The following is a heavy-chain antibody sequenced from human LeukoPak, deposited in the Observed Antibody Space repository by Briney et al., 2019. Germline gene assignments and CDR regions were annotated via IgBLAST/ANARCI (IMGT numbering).Heavy chain of an antibody. CDR2: IKQDGSEK. V-gene: IGHV3-7*01. CDR1: GFTFSTYW. D-gene: IGHD3-3*01. J-gene: IGHJ4*02. Sequence: PGGSLRLSCTASGFTFSTYWMSWVRQAPGKGLEWVANIKQDGSEKYYVDSVKGRFTISRDNAKNSLYLQMNSLRAEDTAVYYCARDTFWSGYYSDYWGQGTLVTVSS. CDR3: ARDTFWSGYYSDY.